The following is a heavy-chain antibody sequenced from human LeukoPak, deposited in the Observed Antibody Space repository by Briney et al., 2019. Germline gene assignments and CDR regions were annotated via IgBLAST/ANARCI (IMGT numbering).Heavy chain of an antibody. CDR1: GGSISSGSYY. J-gene: IGHJ3*02. CDR3: ARSDRSGYYTEDAFDI. CDR2: IYTSGST. Sequence: TLSLTCTVSGGSISSGSYYWSWIRQPAGKGLEWIGRIYTSGSTNYNPSLKSRVTISVDTSKNQFSLKLSSVTAADTAVYYCARSDRSGYYTEDAFDIWGQGTMVTVSS. D-gene: IGHD3-22*01. V-gene: IGHV4-61*02.